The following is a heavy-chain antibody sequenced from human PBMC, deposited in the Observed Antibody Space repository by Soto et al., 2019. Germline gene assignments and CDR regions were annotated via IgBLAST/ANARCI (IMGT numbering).Heavy chain of an antibody. CDR2: IYTSGGST. J-gene: IGHJ6*02. CDR3: ASARHIPARQYYHGMDV. D-gene: IGHD2-2*01. V-gene: IGHV1-46*03. Sequence: GASVKVSRQASGYTFTSYDMPWVRPAPRQGLEWMGMIYTSGGSTSYAQKSQGRVTMTRVTSTSTVYMELSSRRSEVTAVYYCASARHIPARQYYHGMDVWG. CDR1: GYTFTSYD.